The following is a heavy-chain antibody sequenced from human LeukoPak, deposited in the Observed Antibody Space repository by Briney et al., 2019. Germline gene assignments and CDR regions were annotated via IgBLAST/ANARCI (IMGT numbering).Heavy chain of an antibody. Sequence: GGSLRLSCAASGFTFSSYAMHWVRQAPGKGLVWVSRINTDGSSTSYADSVKGRFTISRDNAKNTLYLQMNSLRAEDTAVYYCVGSSGWFNDAFDIWGQGTMVTVSS. CDR3: VGSSGWFNDAFDI. CDR1: GFTFSSYA. D-gene: IGHD6-19*01. J-gene: IGHJ3*02. V-gene: IGHV3-74*01. CDR2: INTDGSST.